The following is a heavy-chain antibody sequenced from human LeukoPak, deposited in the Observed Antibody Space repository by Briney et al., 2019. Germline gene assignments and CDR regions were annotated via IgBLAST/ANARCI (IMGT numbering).Heavy chain of an antibody. J-gene: IGHJ6*03. Sequence: GGSLRLSCAASGFTFSSNWMSWVRQAPGKGLEWVANIKEDGSEKYYVDSVKGRFTISRDNAKNSVYLHMNSLRAEDTALYYCARLSAYYYGSYFYYYMDVWGKGTTVTVSS. CDR2: IKEDGSEK. CDR1: GFTFSSNW. D-gene: IGHD3-10*01. V-gene: IGHV3-7*01. CDR3: ARLSAYYYGSYFYYYMDV.